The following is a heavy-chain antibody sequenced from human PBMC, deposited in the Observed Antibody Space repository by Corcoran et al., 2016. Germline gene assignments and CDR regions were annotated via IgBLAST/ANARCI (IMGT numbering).Heavy chain of an antibody. J-gene: IGHJ5*02. D-gene: IGHD3-22*01. CDR2: IYYSGSS. CDR3: ARTYYDKLSNWFDP. Sequence: QVQLQESGPGLVKPSETLSLTGTVSGGTISSYDWSWIRQPPGKGQEWIGYIYYSGSSNYNPSLKSRVTISGDTSKNQFSLKLSSVPAADTAVYYCARTYYDKLSNWFDPWGQGTLVTVSS. CDR1: GGTISSYD. V-gene: IGHV4-59*01.